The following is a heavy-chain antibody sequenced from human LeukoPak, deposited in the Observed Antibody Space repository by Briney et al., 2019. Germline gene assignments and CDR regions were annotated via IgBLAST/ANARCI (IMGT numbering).Heavy chain of an antibody. CDR1: GASISSSY. V-gene: IGHV4-4*07. D-gene: IGHD3-22*01. Sequence: SETLSLTCTVSGASISSSYCTWIRQPAGEGLEWIGRISSGGSTTYNPSFKSRVSMSLDTSKKQFSLNLTSVTAADTAVYYCARDQTYYVSSGYYYVTYLQHWGQGILVTVSS. CDR2: ISSGGST. J-gene: IGHJ1*01. CDR3: ARDQTYYVSSGYYYVTYLQH.